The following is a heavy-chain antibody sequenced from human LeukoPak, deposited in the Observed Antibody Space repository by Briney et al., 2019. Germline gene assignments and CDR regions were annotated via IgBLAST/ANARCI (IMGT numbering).Heavy chain of an antibody. Sequence: ASVKVSCKASGYTFTSYGISWVRQAPGQGLEWVGWISAYNGNTNYAQKLQGRVTMTTDTSTSTAYMELRSLRYDDTAVYYCARDGGRDGYNWGYFDYWGQGTLVTVSS. CDR1: GYTFTSYG. CDR3: ARDGGRDGYNWGYFDY. CDR2: ISAYNGNT. V-gene: IGHV1-18*01. D-gene: IGHD5-24*01. J-gene: IGHJ4*02.